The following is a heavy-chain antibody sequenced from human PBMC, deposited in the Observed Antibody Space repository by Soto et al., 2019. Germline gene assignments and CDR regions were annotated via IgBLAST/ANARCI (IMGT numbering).Heavy chain of an antibody. J-gene: IGHJ6*01. V-gene: IGHV3-33*01. CDR3: APDAGNTRMDG. D-gene: IGHD1-7*01. CDR2: IWYDGSKE. Sequence: QVRLVESGGGVVQPGRSLRLSCAASGINFSRSGMHWVRQAPGKGLEWVAIIWYDGSKEYYADSVKGQFTISRDNSRNTVYLQMKSLRAGDTAVFFCAPDAGNTRMDGWGPGTTGT. CDR1: GINFSRSG.